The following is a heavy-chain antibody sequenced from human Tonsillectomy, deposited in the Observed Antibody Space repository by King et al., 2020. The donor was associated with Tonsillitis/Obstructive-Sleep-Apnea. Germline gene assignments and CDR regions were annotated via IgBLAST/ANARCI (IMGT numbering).Heavy chain of an antibody. CDR3: ARHVRDGYGTNFDY. Sequence: QLQESGPGLVKPSETLSLTCPVSGHSIRSNSYYWGWIRQPPGKGLEWIGTIYYTGSTYYNPSLKSRVTISVDTSKNQFSLKLSSVTAADTAVYYCARHVRDGYGTNFDYWGQGTLVTVSS. J-gene: IGHJ4*02. D-gene: IGHD5-24*01. CDR2: IYYTGST. CDR1: GHSIRSNSYY. V-gene: IGHV4-39*01.